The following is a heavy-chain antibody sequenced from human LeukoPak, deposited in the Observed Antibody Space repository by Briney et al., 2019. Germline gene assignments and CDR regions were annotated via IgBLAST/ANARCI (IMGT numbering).Heavy chain of an antibody. CDR2: INPNSDGA. J-gene: IGHJ4*02. CDR1: GYTFTGQY. Sequence: ASVKVSCKASGYTFTGQYPHCVRQAPGQGLEWMGWINPNSDGANYAQKFQGRVTLTRDTSISTAYMELSRLRSDDAAVYYCATGSGTYSPDSRGQGTLVTVSS. V-gene: IGHV1-2*02. D-gene: IGHD3-10*01. CDR3: ATGSGTYSPDS.